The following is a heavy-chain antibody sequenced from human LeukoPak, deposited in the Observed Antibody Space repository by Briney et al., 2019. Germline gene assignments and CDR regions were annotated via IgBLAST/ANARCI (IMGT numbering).Heavy chain of an antibody. Sequence: GGSLRLSCAASGFTFSSYAMHWVRQAPGKGLEWVAVISYDGSNKYYADSVKGRFTISRDNSKNTLYLQMNSLRDEDTAVYYCARDESYYDILTGVGYWGQGTLVTVSS. V-gene: IGHV3-30*04. J-gene: IGHJ4*02. CDR2: ISYDGSNK. CDR1: GFTFSSYA. CDR3: ARDESYYDILTGVGY. D-gene: IGHD3-9*01.